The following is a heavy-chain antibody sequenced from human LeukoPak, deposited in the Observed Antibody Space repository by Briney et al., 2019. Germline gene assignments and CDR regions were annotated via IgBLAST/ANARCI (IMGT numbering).Heavy chain of an antibody. CDR3: ARLSRSGYYMDV. V-gene: IGHV4-59*12. J-gene: IGHJ6*03. CDR2: IYYSGST. CDR1: GGSISSYY. D-gene: IGHD3-3*01. Sequence: SETLSLTCTVSGGSISSYYWSWIRQPPGKGLEWIGYIYYSGSTNYNPPLKSRVTISVDKSKNQFSLKLSSVTAADTAVYYCARLSRSGYYMDVWGKGTTVTVSS.